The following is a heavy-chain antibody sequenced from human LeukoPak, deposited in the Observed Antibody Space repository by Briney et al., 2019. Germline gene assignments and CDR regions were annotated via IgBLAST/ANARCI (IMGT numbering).Heavy chain of an antibody. CDR1: GFTFSRYE. D-gene: IGHD3-22*01. V-gene: IGHV3-48*03. CDR2: ISSSGSTI. CDR3: ARAVRRYYYDSSGYYPKDYYYMDV. Sequence: GGSLRLSCAASGFTFSRYEMNWVRQAPGKGLEWVSYISSSGSTIYYADSVKGRFTISRDNAKNSLYLQMNSLRAEDTAVYYCARAVRRYYYDSSGYYPKDYYYMDVWGKGTTVTVSS. J-gene: IGHJ6*03.